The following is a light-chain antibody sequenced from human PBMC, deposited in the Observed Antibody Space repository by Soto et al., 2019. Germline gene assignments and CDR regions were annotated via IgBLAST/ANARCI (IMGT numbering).Light chain of an antibody. CDR3: QKYDSAPWT. Sequence: DIQMTQSPSSLSAAVGDRVTITCRASQGISNFLLWYQQKPGKVPKLLIYAASTLQSGVPSRFSGSGSGTDFTLTISSLQPEDVATYFFQKYDSAPWTFGQGTKVAI. J-gene: IGKJ1*01. CDR1: QGISNF. CDR2: AAS. V-gene: IGKV1-27*01.